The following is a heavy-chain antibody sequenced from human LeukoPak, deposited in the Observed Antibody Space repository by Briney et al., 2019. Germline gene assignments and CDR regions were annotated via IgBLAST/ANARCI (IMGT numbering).Heavy chain of an antibody. CDR3: ARDSTVGATTTGSFDY. CDR1: GGTFSSYA. Sequence: ASVKVSCKASGGTFSSYAISWVRQAPGQGLEWMGRIIPILGIANYAQKFQGRVTITADKSTSTAYMELSSLRSEDTAVYYCARDSTVGATTTGSFDYWGQGTLVTVSS. J-gene: IGHJ4*02. D-gene: IGHD1-26*01. V-gene: IGHV1-69*04. CDR2: IIPILGIA.